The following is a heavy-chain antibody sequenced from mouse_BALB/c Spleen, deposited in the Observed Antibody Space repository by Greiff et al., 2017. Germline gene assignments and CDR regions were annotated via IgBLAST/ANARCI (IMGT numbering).Heavy chain of an antibody. CDR3: TRYDPYGNYDY. Sequence: VQLQQPGAELVRPGASVKLSCKASGYTFTSYWINWVKQRPGQGLEWIGNIYPSDSYTNYNQKFKDKATLTVDKSSSTAYMQLSSPTSEDSAVYYCTRYDPYGNYDYWGQGTTLTVSS. V-gene: IGHV1-69*02. CDR1: GYTFTSYW. D-gene: IGHD2-10*02. CDR2: IYPSDSYT. J-gene: IGHJ2*01.